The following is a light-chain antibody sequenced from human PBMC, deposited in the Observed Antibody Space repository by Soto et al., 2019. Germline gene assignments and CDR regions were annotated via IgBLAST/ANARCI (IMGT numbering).Light chain of an antibody. CDR3: VSYTTSASYV. CDR2: DIN. Sequence: QSALTQPASVSGSPGQSITISCTGTSSDVGNYIFVSWYRQHPGKPPKLMIYDINNRPSGVSNRFSGSKSGNTASLTISGLQAEDEADYYCVSYTTSASYVFGTGTKLTVL. J-gene: IGLJ1*01. CDR1: SSDVGNYIF. V-gene: IGLV2-14*01.